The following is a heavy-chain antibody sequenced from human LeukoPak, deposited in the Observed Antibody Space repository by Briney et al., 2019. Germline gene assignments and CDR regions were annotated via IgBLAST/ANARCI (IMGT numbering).Heavy chain of an antibody. J-gene: IGHJ3*02. CDR2: ISSSGSTI. V-gene: IGHV3-11*04. CDR3: ASPNSDYGDYGGGAFDI. D-gene: IGHD4-17*01. CDR1: GFTFSDYY. Sequence: PGGSLRLSCAASGFTFSDYYMSWIRQAPGKGLVWVSYISSSGSTIYYADSVKGRFTISRDNAKNSLYLQMNSLRAEDTAVYYCASPNSDYGDYGGGAFDIWGQGTMVTVSS.